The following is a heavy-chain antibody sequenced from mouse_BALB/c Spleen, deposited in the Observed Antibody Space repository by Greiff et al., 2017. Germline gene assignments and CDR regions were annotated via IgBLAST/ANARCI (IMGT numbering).Heavy chain of an antibody. Sequence: EVMLVESGGGLVQPGGSLRLSCATSGFTFTDYYMSWVRQPPGKALEWLGFIRNKANGYTTEYSASVKGRFTISRDNSQSILYLQMNTLRAEDSATYYCARDSTPMDYWGQGTSVTVSS. J-gene: IGHJ4*01. CDR1: GFTFTDYY. V-gene: IGHV7-3*02. CDR2: IRNKANGYTT. CDR3: ARDSTPMDY.